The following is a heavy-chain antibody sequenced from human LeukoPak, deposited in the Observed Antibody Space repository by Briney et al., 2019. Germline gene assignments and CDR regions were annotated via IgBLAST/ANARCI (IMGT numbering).Heavy chain of an antibody. V-gene: IGHV3-21*01. Sequence: GGSLRLSCAASGFTFSNAWMNWVRQAPGKGLEWVSSISSSSSYIYYADSVKGRFTISRDNAKNSLYLQMNSLRAEDTAVYYCARAVTTKLTPFDYWGQGTLVTVSS. J-gene: IGHJ4*02. CDR2: ISSSSSYI. CDR3: ARAVTTKLTPFDY. D-gene: IGHD4-17*01. CDR1: GFTFSNAW.